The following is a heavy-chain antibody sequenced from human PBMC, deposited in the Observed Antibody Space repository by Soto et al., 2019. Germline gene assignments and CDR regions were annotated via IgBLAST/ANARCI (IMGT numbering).Heavy chain of an antibody. D-gene: IGHD3-16*01. Sequence: SETLSLTCTVSGGSISGYYWSWIRQPPGRGLEWIGYIYYSGVTNYNPSLKSRVTISLDKSNNQFSLKLNSVTAADAAVYYCARATAVSSQPHLDFWGQGALVTVSS. CDR1: GGSISGYY. J-gene: IGHJ4*02. CDR3: ARATAVSSQPHLDF. V-gene: IGHV4-59*01. CDR2: IYYSGVT.